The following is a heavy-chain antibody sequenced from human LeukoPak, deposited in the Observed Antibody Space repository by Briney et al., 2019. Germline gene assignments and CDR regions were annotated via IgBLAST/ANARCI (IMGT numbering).Heavy chain of an antibody. CDR1: GGSISSYY. J-gene: IGHJ4*02. V-gene: IGHV4-39*01. D-gene: IGHD2-21*02. CDR2: IYYSGST. Sequence: SETLSLTCIVSGGSISSYYWGWIRQPPGKGLEWIGSIYYSGSTYYNPSLKSRVTISVDTSKNQFSLKLSSVTAADTAVYYCARHVPAIVVVTAILGYHDYWGQGTLVTVSS. CDR3: ARHVPAIVVVTAILGYHDY.